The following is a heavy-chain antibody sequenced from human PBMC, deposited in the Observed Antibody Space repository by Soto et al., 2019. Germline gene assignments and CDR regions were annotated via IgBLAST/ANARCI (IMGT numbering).Heavy chain of an antibody. V-gene: IGHV4-39*01. J-gene: IGHJ5*02. CDR3: ARHVSLGLWWFDP. Sequence: SETLSLTCTVSGGSISSSSYYWGWIRQPPGKGLEWIGSIYYSGSTNYNPSLKSRVNISVDTSKNQFSLKLSSVTAADTAVYYRARHVSLGLWWFDPWGQGTLVTVSS. CDR1: GGSISSSSYY. D-gene: IGHD3-16*02. CDR2: IYYSGST.